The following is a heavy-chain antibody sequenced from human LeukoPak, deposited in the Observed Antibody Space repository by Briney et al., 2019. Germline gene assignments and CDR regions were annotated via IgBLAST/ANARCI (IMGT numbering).Heavy chain of an antibody. V-gene: IGHV3-23*01. D-gene: IGHD2-15*01. Sequence: WGALRLSFAASGFTFSIYAMNWVRQAPGKGLQWVSVISATSLNTYYADSVKGRFTISRYNSKNTLYLQMSSLRVDDTAVYYCGRDGGNGWFDFWGQGTLVTVSS. J-gene: IGHJ4*02. CDR1: GFTFSIYA. CDR2: ISATSLNT. CDR3: GRDGGNGWFDF.